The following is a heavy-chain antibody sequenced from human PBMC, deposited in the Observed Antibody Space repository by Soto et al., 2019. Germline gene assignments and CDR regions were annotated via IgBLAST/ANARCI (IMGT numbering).Heavy chain of an antibody. J-gene: IGHJ4*02. D-gene: IGHD4-17*01. Sequence: GGSLRPSCAASGFTFSSYAMSWVRQAPGKGLEWVSIITSDGRTYYADSVKGRFTISRDNSKNTVYLQMSSLRAEDTAVYYCAKDYSTVTTDPLSVVLFDYWGQGALVTVSS. CDR2: ITSDGRT. CDR1: GFTFSSYA. CDR3: AKDYSTVTTDPLSVVLFDY. V-gene: IGHV3-23*01.